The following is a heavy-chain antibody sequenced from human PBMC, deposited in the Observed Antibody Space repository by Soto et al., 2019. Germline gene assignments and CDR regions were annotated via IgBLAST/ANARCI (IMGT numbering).Heavy chain of an antibody. D-gene: IGHD5-18*01. CDR2: ISYDGSNK. CDR1: GFTFGSYA. Sequence: QVQLVESGGGVVQPGRSLRLSCAASGFTFGSYAMHWVRQAPGKGLEWVAVISYDGSNKYYADSVKGRFTISRDNSKNTLYMQMDSLRAEDTAVYYCAKSRDTATVTWRYFDYWGQGTLVTVSS. J-gene: IGHJ4*02. V-gene: IGHV3-30*18. CDR3: AKSRDTATVTWRYFDY.